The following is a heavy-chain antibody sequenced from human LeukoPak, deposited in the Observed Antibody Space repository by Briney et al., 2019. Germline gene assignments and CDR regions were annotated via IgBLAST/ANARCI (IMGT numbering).Heavy chain of an antibody. J-gene: IGHJ6*03. CDR1: GGSISSSSYY. CDR3: ARLRDYYYNYMDV. Sequence: PSETLSLTCTVSGGSISSSSYYGGWIRQPPGKGLEWIGSIYYSGSTYYNPSLKSRVTISVDTSKIQISLKLNSVTAADTAVYYCARLRDYYYNYMDVWGKGTTVTISS. V-gene: IGHV4-39*01. CDR2: IYYSGST.